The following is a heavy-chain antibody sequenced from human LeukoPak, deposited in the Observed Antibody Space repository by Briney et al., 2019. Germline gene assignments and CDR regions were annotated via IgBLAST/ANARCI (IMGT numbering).Heavy chain of an antibody. D-gene: IGHD5-18*01. CDR2: IRFDGSNQ. CDR1: GFIFRSYG. V-gene: IGHV3-30*02. Sequence: PGGSLRLSCSASGFIFRSYGMHWVRQAPGKGLEWVAFIRFDGSNQYYADSVKGRFTISRDNSNNTLSLQMNTLRGDDTAVYFCAKGYGESHFDSWGQGTLVTVSS. J-gene: IGHJ4*02. CDR3: AKGYGESHFDS.